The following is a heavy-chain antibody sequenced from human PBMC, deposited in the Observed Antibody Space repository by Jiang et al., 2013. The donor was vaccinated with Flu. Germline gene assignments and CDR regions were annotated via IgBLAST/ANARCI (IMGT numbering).Heavy chain of an antibody. CDR2: LFQWEH. J-gene: IGHJ4*02. CDR1: GDSISSYY. CDR3: ARAYLYYFDY. Sequence: GLVKPSETLSLTCTVSGDSISSYYWNWIRHAPREGTGVDWVFLFQWEHQLQPSLKSRVTISVDTSKNQFSLKLSSVTAADTAVYYCARAYLYYFDYWGQGTLVTVSS. D-gene: IGHD2/OR15-2a*01. V-gene: IGHV4-59*08.